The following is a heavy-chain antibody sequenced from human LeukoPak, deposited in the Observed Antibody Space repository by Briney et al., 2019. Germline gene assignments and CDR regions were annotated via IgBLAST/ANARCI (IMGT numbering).Heavy chain of an antibody. V-gene: IGHV3-74*01. D-gene: IGHD3-9*01. J-gene: IGHJ6*02. Sequence: GGSLRLSCAASGFTFSSYWMHWVRQDPRKGLVWVSRINGDGRNINYADSVRGRFTISRDNAKNTLYLQMNTLRVEDTAVYYCTRDLMDYDVSTGLHHYYMDVWGQGTTVTVSS. CDR3: TRDLMDYDVSTGLHHYYMDV. CDR2: INGDGRNI. CDR1: GFTFSSYW.